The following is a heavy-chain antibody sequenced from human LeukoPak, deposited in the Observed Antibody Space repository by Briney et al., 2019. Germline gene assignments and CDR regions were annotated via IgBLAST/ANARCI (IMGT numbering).Heavy chain of an antibody. CDR1: GGSITSYY. CDR2: IYSSGST. J-gene: IGHJ4*02. Sequence: SETLSLTCTVSGGSITSYYWSWIRQPPGKGLEWIGYIYSSGSTTYNPSLKSRVTISVDTSKNQFSLKLTSVTAADTVVYYCARRAVAENYFDYWGQGTLVTDSS. V-gene: IGHV4-59*08. CDR3: ARRAVAENYFDY. D-gene: IGHD6-19*01.